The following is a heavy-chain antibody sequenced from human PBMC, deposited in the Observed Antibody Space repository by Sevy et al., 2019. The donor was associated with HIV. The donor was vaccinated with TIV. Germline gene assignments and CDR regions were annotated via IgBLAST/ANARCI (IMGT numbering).Heavy chain of an antibody. V-gene: IGHV1-8*01. CDR3: ARESRDSSSWNY. Sequence: ASVKVSCKASGYTFTSYDINWVRQATGQGLEWMGWMNPNSGNTGYAQKFQGRVTMTRNTSISTAYMELSSLRSEDTAVYYCARESRDSSSWNYWGQGTLVTVSS. J-gene: IGHJ4*02. CDR1: GYTFTSYD. CDR2: MNPNSGNT. D-gene: IGHD6-13*01.